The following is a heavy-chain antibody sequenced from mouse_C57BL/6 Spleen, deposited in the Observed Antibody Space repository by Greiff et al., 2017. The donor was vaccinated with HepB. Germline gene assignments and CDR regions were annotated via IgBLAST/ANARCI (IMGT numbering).Heavy chain of an antibody. Sequence: VQLQQPGAELVMPGASVKLSCKASGYTFTSYWMHWVKQRPGQGLEWIGEIDPSDSYTNYNQKFKGKSTLTVDKSSSTAYMQLSSLTSEDSAVYYCARGGYGNYDAMDYWGQGTSVTVSS. CDR3: ARGGYGNYDAMDY. J-gene: IGHJ4*01. V-gene: IGHV1-69*01. D-gene: IGHD2-1*01. CDR1: GYTFTSYW. CDR2: IDPSDSYT.